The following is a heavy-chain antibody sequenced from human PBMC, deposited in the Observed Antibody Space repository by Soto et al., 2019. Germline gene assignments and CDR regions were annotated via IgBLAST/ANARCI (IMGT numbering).Heavy chain of an antibody. Sequence: GGSLRLSCAASGFTFSSYAMSWVRQAPGKGLEWVSAISGSGGSTYYADSVKGRFTISRDNSKNTLYLQMNSLRAEDTAVYYCARRITGTTRYYYMDVWGKGTTVTVSS. D-gene: IGHD1-7*01. CDR2: ISGSGGST. J-gene: IGHJ6*03. V-gene: IGHV3-23*01. CDR1: GFTFSSYA. CDR3: ARRITGTTRYYYMDV.